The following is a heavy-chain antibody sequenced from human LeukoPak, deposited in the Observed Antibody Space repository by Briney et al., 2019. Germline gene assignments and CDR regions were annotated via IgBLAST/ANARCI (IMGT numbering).Heavy chain of an antibody. J-gene: IGHJ4*02. Sequence: TGGSLRLSCAASGFTSSTYSMNWVRQAPGKGLEWVTYISGSGRYIYYADTVKGRFTISRDNGKNSLYLQMNSLRAEDTAVYYCAMATDSYQFDYWGQGTLVTVSS. V-gene: IGHV3-21*01. D-gene: IGHD5-24*01. CDR1: GFTSSTYS. CDR3: AMATDSYQFDY. CDR2: ISGSGRYI.